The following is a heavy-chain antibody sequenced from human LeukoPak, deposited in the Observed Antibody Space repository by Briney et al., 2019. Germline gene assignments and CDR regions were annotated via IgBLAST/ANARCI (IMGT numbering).Heavy chain of an antibody. CDR3: ARGRVGSGGTFDY. D-gene: IGHD3-10*01. CDR1: GFTFSSYS. V-gene: IGHV3-21*01. J-gene: IGHJ4*02. CDR2: ISSSSSYI. Sequence: GGSLRLSCAASGFTFSSYSMNWARQAPGKGLEWVSSISSSSSYIYYADSVKGRFTISRDNAKNSLYLQMNSLRAEDTAVYYCARGRVGSGGTFDYWGQGTLVTVSS.